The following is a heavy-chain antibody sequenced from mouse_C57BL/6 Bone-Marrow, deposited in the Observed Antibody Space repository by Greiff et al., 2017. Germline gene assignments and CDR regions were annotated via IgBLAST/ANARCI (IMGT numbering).Heavy chain of an antibody. J-gene: IGHJ4*01. CDR1: GFTFSDYG. Sequence: EVKVVESGGGLVKPGGSLKLSCAASGFTFSDYGMHWVRQAPEKGLEWVAYISSGSSTLYYADTVKGRFTISRDNAKNTLCMQMTSLRSEDTAMYYCARLLLSYVPFCYAMDYWGQGTSVTVSS. CDR3: ARLLLSYVPFCYAMDY. CDR2: ISSGSSTL. D-gene: IGHD1-1*01. V-gene: IGHV5-17*01.